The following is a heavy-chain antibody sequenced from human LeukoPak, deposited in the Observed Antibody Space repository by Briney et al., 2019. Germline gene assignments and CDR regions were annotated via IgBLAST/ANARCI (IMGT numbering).Heavy chain of an antibody. CDR1: GFTFTNAW. J-gene: IGHJ4*02. CDR3: TTPGTDY. V-gene: IGHV3-15*01. D-gene: IGHD1-1*01. CDR2: IKSKTDGGTT. Sequence: GGSLRLSCEASGFTFTNAWMSWVRQAPGKGLEWVGSIKSKTDGGTTDYAAPVKGRFTISRDDSKNTLYLQMNSLKAEDTAVYYCTTPGTDYWGQGTLVTVSS.